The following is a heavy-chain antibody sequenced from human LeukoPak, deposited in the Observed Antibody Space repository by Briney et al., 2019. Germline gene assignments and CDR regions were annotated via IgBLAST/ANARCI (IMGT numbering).Heavy chain of an antibody. J-gene: IGHJ4*02. D-gene: IGHD2-8*02. CDR2: IKSRNNGGTT. Sequence: GGSLRLSCAASGLTVNDVWMNWVRQIPGKELDWVGRIKSRNNGGTTDYGASVKGRFVISRDDSQNTLYLQMNSLRVEDTAIYYCTQGGYWLYYWGQGTLVTVSS. V-gene: IGHV3-15*07. CDR1: GLTVNDVW. CDR3: TQGGYWLYY.